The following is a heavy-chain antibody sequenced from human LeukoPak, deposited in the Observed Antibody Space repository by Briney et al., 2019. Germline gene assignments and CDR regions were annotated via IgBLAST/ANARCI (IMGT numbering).Heavy chain of an antibody. CDR3: ARVNILTGSRGWATYYYYYMDV. CDR2: IYHNGST. Sequence: SETLSLTCAVSGGSISSSNWWSWVRQPPGKGREGIGEIYHNGSTNYNPSLKSRFTISLDTFKNQFSLKLSSVTAADTAVYYCARVNILTGSRGWATYYYYYMDVWGKGTTVTVSS. CDR1: GGSISSSNW. D-gene: IGHD3-9*01. J-gene: IGHJ6*03. V-gene: IGHV4-4*02.